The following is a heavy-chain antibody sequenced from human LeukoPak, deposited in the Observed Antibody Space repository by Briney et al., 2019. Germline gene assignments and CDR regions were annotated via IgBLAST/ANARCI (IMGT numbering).Heavy chain of an antibody. CDR2: IKQDGSEK. CDR1: GFTFSSYW. D-gene: IGHD2-15*01. CDR3: ARFLGGYCSGGSCYTTNDAFDI. J-gene: IGHJ3*02. Sequence: GGSLRLSCAASGFTFSSYWMSWVRQAPGKGLEWVANIKQDGSEKYYVDSVKGRFTISRDNAKNSLYLQMNSLRAEDTAVYYCARFLGGYCSGGSCYTTNDAFDIWGQGTMVTVSS. V-gene: IGHV3-7*01.